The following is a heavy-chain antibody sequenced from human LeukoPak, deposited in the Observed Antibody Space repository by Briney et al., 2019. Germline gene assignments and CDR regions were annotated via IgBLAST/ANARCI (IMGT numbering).Heavy chain of an antibody. CDR2: IYYSGST. J-gene: IGHJ6*03. Sequence: SETLSLTCTVSGGSISSHYWSWIRQPPGKGLEWIGYIYYSGSTNYNPSLKSRVTISVDTSKNQFSLKLSSVTAADTAVYYCARDVRGGYYNYMDVWGKGTTVTVPS. V-gene: IGHV4-59*11. CDR1: GGSISSHY. CDR3: ARDVRGGYYNYMDV.